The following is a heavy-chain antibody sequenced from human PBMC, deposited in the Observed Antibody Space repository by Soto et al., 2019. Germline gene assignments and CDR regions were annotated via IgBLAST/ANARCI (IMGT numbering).Heavy chain of an antibody. J-gene: IGHJ4*02. CDR1: GYTFTSYD. Sequence: GAPVKVSCKASGYTFTSYDINWVRHATGQGLEWMGWMNPNSGNTGYAQKFQGRVTMTRNTSISTAYMELSSLRSEDTAVYDCARVARYSSSWYVNYWGQGTLVTVSS. CDR2: MNPNSGNT. V-gene: IGHV1-8*01. CDR3: ARVARYSSSWYVNY. D-gene: IGHD6-13*01.